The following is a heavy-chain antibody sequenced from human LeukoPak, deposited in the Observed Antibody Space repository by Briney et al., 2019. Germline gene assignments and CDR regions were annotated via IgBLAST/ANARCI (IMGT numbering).Heavy chain of an antibody. CDR3: ARHKSDTAGTYYSDY. J-gene: IGHJ4*02. CDR2: IHPGDSDT. CDR1: GFSFTNYW. V-gene: IGHV5-51*01. Sequence: GESLKISCKGSGFSFTNYWIGWVRQMPGQGLEWMGVIHPGDSDTRYSPSFQGQVTMSADKSVSTAYLQWSSLKASDTGMYFCARHKSDTAGTYYSDYWGQGTLVTVSS. D-gene: IGHD5-18*01.